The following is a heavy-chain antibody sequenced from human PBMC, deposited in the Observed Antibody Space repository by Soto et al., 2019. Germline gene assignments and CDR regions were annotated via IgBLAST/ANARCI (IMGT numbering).Heavy chain of an antibody. J-gene: IGHJ4*01. CDR2: FDPEDGET. V-gene: IGHV1-24*01. Sequence: ASVKVSCKVSGYTLTELSIHWVRQAPGKGLEWMGGFDPEDGETIYAQKFQGRVTMTEDTSTDTAYMELSSLRSEDTAVYYCATTGIAAAGFDYWGQEPWSPSPQ. D-gene: IGHD6-13*01. CDR3: ATTGIAAAGFDY. CDR1: GYTLTELS.